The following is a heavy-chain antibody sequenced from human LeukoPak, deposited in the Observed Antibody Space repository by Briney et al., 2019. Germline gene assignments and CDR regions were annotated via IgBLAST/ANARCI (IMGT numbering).Heavy chain of an antibody. CDR2: INPNTGDT. D-gene: IGHD2-15*01. CDR1: GYTFLGYY. V-gene: IGHV1-2*02. J-gene: IGHJ3*02. CDR3: ARGVDAFDI. Sequence: ASVKVSCKASGYTFLGYYIHWVRQAPGQGLEWMGGINPNTGDTHFAQRFQGRVTMTRDTSITTAYMELSRLRSDDTAVYYCARGVDAFDIWGQGAVVTVSS.